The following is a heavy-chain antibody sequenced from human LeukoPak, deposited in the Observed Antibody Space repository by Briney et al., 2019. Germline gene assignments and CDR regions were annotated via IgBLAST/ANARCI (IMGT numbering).Heavy chain of an antibody. CDR1: GYTFTGYY. V-gene: IGHV1-2*02. D-gene: IGHD3-3*01. CDR3: ARNPLNYDFWSGYYPWFDP. CDR2: INPNSGGT. J-gene: IGHJ5*02. Sequence: ASVKVSCKASGYTFTGYYMHWVRQAPGQGLEWMGWINPNSGGTNYAQKFQGRVTMTRDTSISTAYMELRSLRSDDTAVYYCARNPLNYDFWSGYYPWFDPWGQGTLVTVSS.